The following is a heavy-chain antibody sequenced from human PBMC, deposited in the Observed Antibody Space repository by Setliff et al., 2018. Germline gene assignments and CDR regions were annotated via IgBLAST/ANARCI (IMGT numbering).Heavy chain of an antibody. Sequence: SVKVSCKASGDTFRSYGISWVRQAPGQGLEWMGGTIPMFGSTSYAQKFQGRVTIITDESTTTAYMELSSLGSEDTAVYYCARDRQGDGNYYMDVWGKGTTVTAP. CDR3: ARDRQGDGNYYMDV. D-gene: IGHD1-1*01. CDR2: TIPMFGST. CDR1: GDTFRSYG. V-gene: IGHV1-69*05. J-gene: IGHJ6*03.